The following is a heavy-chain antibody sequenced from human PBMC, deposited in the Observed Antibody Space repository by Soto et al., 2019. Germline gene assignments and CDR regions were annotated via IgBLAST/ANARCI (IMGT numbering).Heavy chain of an antibody. D-gene: IGHD4-17*01. V-gene: IGHV3-48*03. CDR3: ARGTTVEAFDY. Sequence: GGSLRLSCAASGFTFSSYEMNWVRQAPGKGLEWVSYISSSGSTIYYADSVKGRFTISRDNAKNSLYLQMNSLRAEDTAVYYCARGTTVEAFDYWGQGTLVTVSS. CDR1: GFTFSSYE. CDR2: ISSSGSTI. J-gene: IGHJ4*02.